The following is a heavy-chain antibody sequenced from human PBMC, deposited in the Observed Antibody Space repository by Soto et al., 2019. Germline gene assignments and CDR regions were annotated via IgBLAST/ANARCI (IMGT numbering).Heavy chain of an antibody. CDR3: ARDNNDFWSLYPLAFDY. V-gene: IGHV4-4*07. Sequence: SETPSLTCSVSGGSLSKYYWSWIPQPAGKGLEWIGRISTSGHVVSKVSLRSRLTMSVDMSNNHFSLKLTSVTAADTAVYYCARDNNDFWSLYPLAFDYWGQGALVTVSS. J-gene: IGHJ4*02. D-gene: IGHD3-3*01. CDR1: GGSLSKYY. CDR2: ISTSGHV.